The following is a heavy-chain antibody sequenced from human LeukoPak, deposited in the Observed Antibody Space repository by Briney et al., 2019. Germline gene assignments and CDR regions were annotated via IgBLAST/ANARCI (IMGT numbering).Heavy chain of an antibody. CDR1: GFTFSSYA. Sequence: PGRSLRLSCAASGFTFSSYAMHWVCQAPGKGLEWVAVISYDGSNKYYADSVKGRFTISRDNSKNTLYLQMDSLRAEDTAVYYCARDRAWNYFDYWGQGTLVTVSS. D-gene: IGHD3-3*01. J-gene: IGHJ4*02. CDR3: ARDRAWNYFDY. CDR2: ISYDGSNK. V-gene: IGHV3-30-3*01.